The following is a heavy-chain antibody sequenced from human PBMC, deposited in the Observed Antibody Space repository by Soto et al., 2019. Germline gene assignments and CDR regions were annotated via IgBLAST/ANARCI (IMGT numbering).Heavy chain of an antibody. CDR2: IRSSSSTI. D-gene: IGHD1-20*01. V-gene: IGHV3-48*01. J-gene: IGHJ6*03. Sequence: PGGSLRLSCAASGFTFSTYSMNWVRQAPGKGLEWVSYIRSSSSTIYYADSVKGRFTVSRDNAKNSLYLQMNTLRAEDTAVYYCARVLTGTTSGYYMDVWGKGTTVTVSS. CDR1: GFTFSTYS. CDR3: ARVLTGTTSGYYMDV.